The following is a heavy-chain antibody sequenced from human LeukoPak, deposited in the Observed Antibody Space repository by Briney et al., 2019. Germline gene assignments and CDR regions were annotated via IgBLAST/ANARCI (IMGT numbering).Heavy chain of an antibody. J-gene: IGHJ4*02. CDR1: GFTFSSYW. D-gene: IGHD2-21*01. CDR2: INEDGSEK. CDR3: VRGQNIYY. Sequence: GGSLRLSCAASGFTFSSYWMSWVRQAPGKGLEWVANINEDGSEKYYVDSVKGRLTISRDNAKNSLYVQMNSLRAEDTAVYYCVRGQNIYYWGQGTLVTVSS. V-gene: IGHV3-7*01.